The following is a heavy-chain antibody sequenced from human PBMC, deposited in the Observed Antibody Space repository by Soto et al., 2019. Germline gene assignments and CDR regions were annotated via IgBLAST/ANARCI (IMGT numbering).Heavy chain of an antibody. Sequence: GGSLRLSCAASGFTFSSYGMHWVCQAPGKGLEWVAVIWYDGSNKYYADSVKGRFTISRDNSKNTLYLQMNSLRAEDTAVYYCARDFGEYSGLDYWGQGTLVTVSS. CDR2: IWYDGSNK. CDR1: GFTFSSYG. CDR3: ARDFGEYSGLDY. J-gene: IGHJ4*02. D-gene: IGHD5-12*01. V-gene: IGHV3-33*01.